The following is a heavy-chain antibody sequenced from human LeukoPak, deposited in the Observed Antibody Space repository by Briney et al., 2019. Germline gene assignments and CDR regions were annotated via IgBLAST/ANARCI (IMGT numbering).Heavy chain of an antibody. CDR3: ARQSRLVVPAAIRPIDY. CDR1: GGSISSGGYY. CDR2: IYYSGST. D-gene: IGHD2-2*02. J-gene: IGHJ4*02. Sequence: SETLSLTCTVSGGSISSGGYYWSWIRQHPGKGLEWIGYIYYSGSTYYNPSLKSRVTISVDTSKNQFSLKLSSVTAADTAVYYCARQSRLVVPAAIRPIDYWGQGTLVTVSS. V-gene: IGHV4-31*03.